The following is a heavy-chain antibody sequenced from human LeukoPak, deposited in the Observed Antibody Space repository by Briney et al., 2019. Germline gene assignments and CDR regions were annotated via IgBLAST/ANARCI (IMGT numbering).Heavy chain of an antibody. CDR2: INPNSGGT. CDR1: GYTFTGYY. J-gene: IGHJ5*02. CDR3: ARDSMDYDILTGYYNGWFDP. Sequence: ASVKVSCKASGYTFTGYYMQWVRQAPGQGLEGMGWINPNSGGTNYAQKFQGRVTMTRDTSISTAYMELSRLRSDDTAVYYCARDSMDYDILTGYYNGWFDPWGQGTLVTVSS. D-gene: IGHD3-9*01. V-gene: IGHV1-2*02.